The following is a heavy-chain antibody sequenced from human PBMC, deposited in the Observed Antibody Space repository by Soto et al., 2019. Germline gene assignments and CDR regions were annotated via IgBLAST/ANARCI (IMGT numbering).Heavy chain of an antibody. Sequence: GGSLRLSCAASGFSFSNYAMHWVRQAPGKGLEWVAVIWYDGSNQYYVDSVRERFIISRDNSKESVYLQMHSLRAEDTAVYYCARDQGSGRNVLYYYGMDVWGQGTTVTVSS. D-gene: IGHD2-15*01. V-gene: IGHV3-33*01. CDR1: GFSFSNYA. J-gene: IGHJ6*02. CDR3: ARDQGSGRNVLYYYGMDV. CDR2: IWYDGSNQ.